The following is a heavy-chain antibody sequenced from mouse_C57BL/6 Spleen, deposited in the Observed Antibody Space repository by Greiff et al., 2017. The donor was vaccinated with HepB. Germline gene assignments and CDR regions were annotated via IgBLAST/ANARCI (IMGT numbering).Heavy chain of an antibody. CDR2: INYDGSST. D-gene: IGHD1-1*01. V-gene: IGHV5-16*01. CDR3: AREGTVGYYYAMDY. J-gene: IGHJ4*01. CDR1: GFTFSDYY. Sequence: EVQRVESEGGLVQPGSSMKLSCTASGFTFSDYYMAWVRQVPEKGLEWVANINYDGSSTYYLDSLKSRFIISRDNAKNILYLQMSSLKSEDTATYYCAREGTVGYYYAMDYWGQGTSVTVSS.